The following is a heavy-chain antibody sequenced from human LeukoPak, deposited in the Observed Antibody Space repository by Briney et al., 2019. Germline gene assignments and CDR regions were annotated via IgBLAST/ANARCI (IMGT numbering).Heavy chain of an antibody. V-gene: IGHV1-69*13. CDR3: ARPRTAMVQVPFDY. D-gene: IGHD5-18*01. CDR2: IIPIFGTA. J-gene: IGHJ4*02. Sequence: SVKVSCKASGGTFSSYAISWVRQAPGQGLEWMGGIIPIFGTANYAQKFQGRDTITADESTSTAYMELSSLRSEDTAVYYSARPRTAMVQVPFDYWGQGTLVTVSS. CDR1: GGTFSSYA.